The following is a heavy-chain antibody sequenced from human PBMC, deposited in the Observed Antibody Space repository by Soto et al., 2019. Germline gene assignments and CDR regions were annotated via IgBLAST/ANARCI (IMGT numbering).Heavy chain of an antibody. J-gene: IGHJ4*02. CDR2: IGPETGAT. Sequence: ASVKVSCKASGYTFTGHYIHWVRQAPEQGPEWMGEIGPETGATRYAQKFQGRVTMTRDMSITTVYMELNNLSPDDTAVYYCGRGRSGQIVVFYWGQGTPVTISS. CDR3: GRGRSGQIVVFY. D-gene: IGHD1-26*01. CDR1: GYTFTGHY. V-gene: IGHV1-2*02.